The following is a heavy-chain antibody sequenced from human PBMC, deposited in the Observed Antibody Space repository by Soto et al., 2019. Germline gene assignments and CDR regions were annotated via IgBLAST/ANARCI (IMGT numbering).Heavy chain of an antibody. CDR3: ARATPFVGSGIDN. CDR2: IYHSGST. CDR1: GASVSSGNYY. J-gene: IGHJ4*01. D-gene: IGHD3-3*01. Sequence: SETLSLTCTVSGASVSSGNYYWTWIRQPPGKGLEWIGFIYHSGSTYYNPSLNSRVTISLDTSKSQFSLRLSYVTTADTAVYYCARATPFVGSGIDNWGHGTLVTVSS. V-gene: IGHV4-61*01.